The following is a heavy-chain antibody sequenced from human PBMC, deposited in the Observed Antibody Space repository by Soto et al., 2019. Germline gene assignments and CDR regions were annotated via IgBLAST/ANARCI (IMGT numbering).Heavy chain of an antibody. D-gene: IGHD1-1*01. CDR2: IGTGGDT. Sequence: EVQLVESGGGLVQPGGSLRLSCAASGFTFSGSDMNWVRHTRGKGLEWVAGIGTGGDTYYAYSVRGRFTISREDAKCSLYLQMTSPRFEDTAVYYCVRETGFTTTSDAFNIWGQGTMVTVSS. CDR3: VRETGFTTTSDAFNI. J-gene: IGHJ3*02. CDR1: GFTFSGSD. V-gene: IGHV3-13*01.